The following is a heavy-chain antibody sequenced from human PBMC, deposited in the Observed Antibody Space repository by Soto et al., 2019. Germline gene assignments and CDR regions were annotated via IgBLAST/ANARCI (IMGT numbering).Heavy chain of an antibody. Sequence: SETLSLTCTVSGGSISSSSYYWGWIRQPPGKGLEWVGSIYYSGSTYYNPSLKSRVTISVDTSKNQFSLKLSSVTAADTAVYYCARLGGSYAVTHFDYWGQGTLVTVSS. V-gene: IGHV4-39*01. CDR2: IYYSGST. D-gene: IGHD1-26*01. J-gene: IGHJ4*02. CDR3: ARLGGSYAVTHFDY. CDR1: GGSISSSSYY.